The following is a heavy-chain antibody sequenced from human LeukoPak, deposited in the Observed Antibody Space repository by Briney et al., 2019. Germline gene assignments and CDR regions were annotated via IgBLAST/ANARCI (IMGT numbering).Heavy chain of an antibody. CDR3: AKDRQYCSSTSCDDY. V-gene: IGHV3-30*02. CDR1: GFTFSSYG. Sequence: PGGSLRLSCAASGFTFSSYGMNWVRQSPGKGLEGVAFIRYDGSNKYYADSVKGRFTISRDNSKNTLYLQMNSLRAEDTAVYYCAKDRQYCSSTSCDDYWGQGTLVTVSS. J-gene: IGHJ4*02. CDR2: IRYDGSNK. D-gene: IGHD2-2*01.